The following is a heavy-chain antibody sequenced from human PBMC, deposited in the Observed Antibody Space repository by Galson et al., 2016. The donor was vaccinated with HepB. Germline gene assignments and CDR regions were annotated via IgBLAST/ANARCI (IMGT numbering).Heavy chain of an antibody. CDR3: AFQATGHYYPFDF. CDR1: GFTFSSRA. D-gene: IGHD1-26*01. V-gene: IGHV3-23*01. CDR2: ISGSGDNT. J-gene: IGHJ4*02. Sequence: SLRLSCATSGFTFSSRAMNWVRQAPGKGLEWVSVISGSGDNTYYADSVKGRFTISRDNSKNTLYLQMNSLRAEDTAVYCCAFQATGHYYPFDFWGQGTLVAVSS.